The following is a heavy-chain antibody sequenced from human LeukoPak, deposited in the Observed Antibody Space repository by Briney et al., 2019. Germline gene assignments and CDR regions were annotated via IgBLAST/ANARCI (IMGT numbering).Heavy chain of an antibody. Sequence: GGSLRLSCAASGFTFSSYGMHWVRQAPGKGLEWVAVISYDGSNKYYADSVKGRFTISRDNSKNTLYLQMNSLRAEDTAVYYCANGIQLWLRDWYFDLWGRGTLVTVSS. CDR3: ANGIQLWLRDWYFDL. J-gene: IGHJ2*01. CDR1: GFTFSSYG. D-gene: IGHD5-18*01. V-gene: IGHV3-30*18. CDR2: ISYDGSNK.